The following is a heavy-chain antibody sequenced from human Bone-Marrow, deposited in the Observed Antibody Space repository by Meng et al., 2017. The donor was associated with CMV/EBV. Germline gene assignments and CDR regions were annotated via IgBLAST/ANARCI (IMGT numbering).Heavy chain of an antibody. J-gene: IGHJ5*02. CDR1: GGSISSDNYY. CDR3: AQSAAKNWFDP. D-gene: IGHD2-2*01. Sequence: SETLSLTCTVSGGSISSDNYYWSWIRQHPGKGLEWIGYIYYSGSTYYNPSLKSRVTISVDTSKNQFSLKLSSVTAADTAVYYCAQSAAKNWFDPWGHGTLVTVSS. V-gene: IGHV4-31*03. CDR2: IYYSGST.